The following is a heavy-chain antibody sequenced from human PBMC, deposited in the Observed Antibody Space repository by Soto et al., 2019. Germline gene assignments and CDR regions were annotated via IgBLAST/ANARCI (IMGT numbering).Heavy chain of an antibody. D-gene: IGHD3-22*01. J-gene: IGHJ3*02. V-gene: IGHV4-34*01. CDR2: INHSGST. CDR3: ARGDTMIVVVTLDAFDI. CDR1: GGSFSGYY. Sequence: SETLSLTCAVYGGSFSGYYWSWIRQPPGKGLEWIGEINHSGSTNYNPSLKSRVTISVDTSKNQFSLKLSSVTAADTAVYYCARGDTMIVVVTLDAFDIWGQGTMVTVSS.